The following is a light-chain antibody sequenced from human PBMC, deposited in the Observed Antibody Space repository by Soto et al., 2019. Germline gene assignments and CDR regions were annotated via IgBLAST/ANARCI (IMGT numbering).Light chain of an antibody. CDR2: AAS. Sequence: DIEMTQSTSSLSASVGDRVTITCRASQSISSYLNWYQQKPGKAPKLLIYAASSLQSGVPSRFSGSGSGTDFTLTISSLQPDDFATYYCQQYNSYSAFGQGTKVDI. J-gene: IGKJ1*01. V-gene: IGKV1-39*01. CDR3: QQYNSYSA. CDR1: QSISSY.